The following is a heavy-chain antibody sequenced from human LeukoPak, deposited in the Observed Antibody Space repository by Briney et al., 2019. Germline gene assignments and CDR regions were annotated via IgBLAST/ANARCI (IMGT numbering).Heavy chain of an antibody. D-gene: IGHD6-13*01. CDR2: ISAYNGNT. Sequence: ASAKVSCKASGYTFTSYGISWVRQAPGQGLEWMGWISAYNGNTNYAQKLQGRVTMTTDTSTSTAYMELRSLRSDDTAVYYCAREGAAAGKRNWFDPWGQGTLVTVSS. V-gene: IGHV1-18*01. J-gene: IGHJ5*02. CDR1: GYTFTSYG. CDR3: AREGAAAGKRNWFDP.